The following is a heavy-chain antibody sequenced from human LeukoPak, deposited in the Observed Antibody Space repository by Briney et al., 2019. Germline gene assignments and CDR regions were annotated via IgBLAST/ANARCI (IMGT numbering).Heavy chain of an antibody. J-gene: IGHJ4*02. CDR3: ASRDTATGLD. CDR2: IYYSGNT. V-gene: IGHV4-39*07. CDR1: GGSISTGSYY. D-gene: IGHD5-18*01. Sequence: SETLSLTCTVSGGSISTGSYYWGWIRQPPGKGLEWIGTIYYSGNTYYNPSLKSRVTISVDTSKNQFSLKLSSVTAADTAVYYCASRDTATGLDWGQGTLVTVSS.